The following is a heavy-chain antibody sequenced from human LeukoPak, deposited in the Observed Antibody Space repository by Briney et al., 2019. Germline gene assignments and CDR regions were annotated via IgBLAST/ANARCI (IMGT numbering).Heavy chain of an antibody. D-gene: IGHD1-1*01. J-gene: IGHJ4*02. CDR2: IKQDGSEK. CDR1: GFTFTSYW. Sequence: GGSLRLSCAASGFTFTSYWMSWVRQAPGKGLEWVANIKQDGSEKYYVDSVKGRFTISRDNAKNSLYLQMNSLRVEDTAVYYCARDPWHNWNDVDYWGQGTLVTVSS. V-gene: IGHV3-7*01. CDR3: ARDPWHNWNDVDY.